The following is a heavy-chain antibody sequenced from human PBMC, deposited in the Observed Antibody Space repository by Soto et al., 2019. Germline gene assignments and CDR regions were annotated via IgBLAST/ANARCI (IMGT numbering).Heavy chain of an antibody. CDR3: ARGRIFGVIPTLDV. V-gene: IGHV4-59*08. J-gene: IGHJ6*04. CDR1: GGSISSYY. Sequence: SETLSLTCTVSGGSISSYYWSWIRQPPGKGLEWIGYIYYSGSTNYNPSLKSRVTISVDTSKNQFSLKLSSVTAADTAVYYCARGRIFGVIPTLDVWGKGTTLTVSS. CDR2: IYYSGST. D-gene: IGHD3-3*01.